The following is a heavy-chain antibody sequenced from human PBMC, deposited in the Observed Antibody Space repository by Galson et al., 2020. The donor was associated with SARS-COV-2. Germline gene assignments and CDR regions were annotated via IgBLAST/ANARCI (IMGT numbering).Heavy chain of an antibody. CDR3: AGTANYYDSSGYLGH. D-gene: IGHD3-22*01. V-gene: IGHV4-59*11. CDR2: AYHSGST. J-gene: IGHJ4*02. CDR1: GGSIRSHY. Sequence: SETLSLTCTVSGGSIRSHYWSWIRQPPGKGLEWIGFAYHSGSTNYNPSPRSRLTLSVDTSKNQFSLKLTSVTTADTAVYYCAGTANYYDSSGYLGHWGQGTLVTVSS.